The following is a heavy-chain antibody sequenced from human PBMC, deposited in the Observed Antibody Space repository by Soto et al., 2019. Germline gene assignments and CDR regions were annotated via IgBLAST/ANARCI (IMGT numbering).Heavy chain of an antibody. J-gene: IGHJ4*02. V-gene: IGHV3-33*03. CDR1: GLSFSDYG. CDR2: IWSDGSNK. CDR3: ASAAGAYDN. D-gene: IGHD1-26*01. Sequence: QVQLLESGGGVVQPGRSLRLSCTASGLSFSDYGMHWVRQAPGKGLEWVAVIWSDGSNKYYADSVKGRFTISRDNSKNTVYLQMNSLRVEDTAVYYCASAAGAYDNWGQGALGTVSS.